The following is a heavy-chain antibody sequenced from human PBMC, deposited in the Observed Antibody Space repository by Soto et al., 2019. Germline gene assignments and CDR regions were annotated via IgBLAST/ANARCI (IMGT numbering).Heavy chain of an antibody. J-gene: IGHJ6*03. CDR1: GFTFSSYA. V-gene: IGHV3-64*02. Sequence: GGSLRLSCAASGFTFSSYAMSWVRQAPGKVLEYVSAISGSGVSTYYADSVKDRFTISRDNSKNTLYLQMGSLRAEDMAVYYCARREQSDYYYMDVWGKGTSVTVSS. CDR3: ARREQSDYYYMDV. CDR2: ISGSGVST. D-gene: IGHD6-19*01.